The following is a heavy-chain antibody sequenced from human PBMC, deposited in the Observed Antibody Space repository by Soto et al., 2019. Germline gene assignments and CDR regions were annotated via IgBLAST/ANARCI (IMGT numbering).Heavy chain of an antibody. CDR3: ARDYGYSSGQGDYYYYMDV. CDR2: IYYSGST. D-gene: IGHD6-19*01. CDR1: GGSISSSSYY. V-gene: IGHV4-39*02. Sequence: SETLSLTCTVSGGSISSSSYYWGWIRQPPGKGLEWIGSIYYSGSTYYNPSLKSRVTISVDTSKNQFSLKLSSVTAADTAVYYCARDYGYSSGQGDYYYYMDVWGKGTTVTVSS. J-gene: IGHJ6*03.